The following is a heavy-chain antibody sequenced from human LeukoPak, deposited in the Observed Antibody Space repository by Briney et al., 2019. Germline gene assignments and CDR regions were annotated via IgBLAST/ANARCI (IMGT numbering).Heavy chain of an antibody. CDR3: ARANGRYFDWLQGPFDY. D-gene: IGHD3-9*01. CDR2: IYYRGST. V-gene: IGHV4-39*07. J-gene: IGHJ4*02. Sequence: MTSETLSLTCTVSGGPIDHRNDYWGWIRRAPGKGLERIGRIYYRGSTHYNPSLKSRVTMLIDTSKNQFSLNLNSVTAADTAVYFCARANGRYFDWLQGPFDYWGQGSLVTVSS. CDR1: GGPIDHRNDY.